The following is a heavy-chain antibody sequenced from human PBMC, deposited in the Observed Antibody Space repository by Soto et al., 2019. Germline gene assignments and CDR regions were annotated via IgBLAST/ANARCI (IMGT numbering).Heavy chain of an antibody. Sequence: GGSLRLSCAASGFTFDDYAMYWVRQAPGKGLEWVSGISWNSGSIGYADSVKGRFTISRDNAKKSLYLQMNSLRAEDTALYYCAKDMGGSGSPDYYYYGMDVWGQGTTVTVSS. J-gene: IGHJ6*02. D-gene: IGHD3-10*01. CDR3: AKDMGGSGSPDYYYYGMDV. CDR2: ISWNSGSI. CDR1: GFTFDDYA. V-gene: IGHV3-9*01.